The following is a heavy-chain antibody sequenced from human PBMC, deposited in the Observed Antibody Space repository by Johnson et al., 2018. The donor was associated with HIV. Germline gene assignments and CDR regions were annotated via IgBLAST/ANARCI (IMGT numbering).Heavy chain of an antibody. V-gene: IGHV3-74*01. CDR2: INSDGSST. D-gene: IGHD6-25*01. CDR1: GFTFSSYW. Sequence: EQLVESGGGVVQPGRSLRLSCAASGFTFSSYWMHWVRQAPGKGLVWVSRINSDGSSTNYAESVKGRFTISRHNSKNTLYLQMNSLRAEETAVYYCAKDSQGLRAFDIWGQGTMVTVSS. CDR3: AKDSQGLRAFDI. J-gene: IGHJ3*02.